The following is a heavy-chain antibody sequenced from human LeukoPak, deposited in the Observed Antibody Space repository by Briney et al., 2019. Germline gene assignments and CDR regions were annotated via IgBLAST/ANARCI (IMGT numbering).Heavy chain of an antibody. CDR2: IKQDGSEK. D-gene: IGHD2-15*01. Sequence: GGSLRLSCAASGFTFSSYYMSWVRQAPGKGLEWVANIKQDGSEKYYVDSVKGRFTISRDNTKNSLYLQMNSLRAEDTAVYYCARDETYCNAGSCYLDYWGQGTLVTVFS. CDR3: ARDETYCNAGSCYLDY. CDR1: GFTFSSYY. V-gene: IGHV3-7*01. J-gene: IGHJ4*02.